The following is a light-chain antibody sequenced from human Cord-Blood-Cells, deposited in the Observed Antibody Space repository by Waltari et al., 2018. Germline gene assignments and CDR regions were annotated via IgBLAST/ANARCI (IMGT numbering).Light chain of an antibody. V-gene: IGKV1-39*01. J-gene: IGKJ2*01. CDR2: AAS. CDR1: QRISSY. Sequence: DIQMTQSPSSLSASVGDRVTITCRASQRISSYLNWYQQKPGQAPKLLIDAASSLQSGVLSMFSGSGSGTDFTLSSSSLQPEAFATYYGQQSYSTPYTFGQGTKLEIK. CDR3: QQSYSTPYT.